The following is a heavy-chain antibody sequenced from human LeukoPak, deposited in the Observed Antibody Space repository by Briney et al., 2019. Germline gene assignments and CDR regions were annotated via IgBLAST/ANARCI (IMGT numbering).Heavy chain of an antibody. D-gene: IGHD2-15*01. CDR3: AKYLVVGAPRRYYFDY. V-gene: IGHV3-23*01. CDR1: GFTFRSYA. J-gene: IGHJ4*02. Sequence: GGSLRLSCAASGFTFRSYAMSWVRQAPGKGLEWVSAISDSGGRTFYADSVKGRFTISRDNSRNTLYLQMNSLRAEDTAVYYCAKYLVVGAPRRYYFDYWGQGTLVTVSS. CDR2: ISDSGGRT.